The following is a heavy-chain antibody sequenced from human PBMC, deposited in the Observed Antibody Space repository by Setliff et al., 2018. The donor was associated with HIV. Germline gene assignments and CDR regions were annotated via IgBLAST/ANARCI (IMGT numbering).Heavy chain of an antibody. J-gene: IGHJ4*02. Sequence: SETLSLTCTVSGGSISNYYWSWIRQPAGKGLEWIGRIYTSGSTHYNPSLKSRVTISVDTSKNQFSLKLSSVTAADTAVYYCARRIGAGNFDYWGQGTLVTVSS. CDR2: IYTSGST. CDR3: ARRIGAGNFDY. D-gene: IGHD3-16*01. CDR1: GGSISNYY. V-gene: IGHV4-4*07.